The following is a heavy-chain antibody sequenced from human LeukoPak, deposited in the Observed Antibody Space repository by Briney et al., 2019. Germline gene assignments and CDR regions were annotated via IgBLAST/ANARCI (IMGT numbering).Heavy chain of an antibody. D-gene: IGHD4-17*01. CDR1: GYTFTSYA. Sequence: ASVKVSCKASGYTFTSYAMNWVRQAPGQGLEWMGWINTNTGNPTYAQGFAGRFVFSLDTSVSTAYLQISSLKAEDTAVYYCARRLDGDPFDDNQSFQHWGQGTLVTVSS. CDR3: ARRLDGDPFDDNQSFQH. V-gene: IGHV7-4-1*02. CDR2: INTNTGNP. J-gene: IGHJ1*01.